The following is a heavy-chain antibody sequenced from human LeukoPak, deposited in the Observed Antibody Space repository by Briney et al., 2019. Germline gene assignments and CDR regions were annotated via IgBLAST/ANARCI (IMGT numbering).Heavy chain of an antibody. D-gene: IGHD5-18*01. J-gene: IGHJ4*02. CDR3: ARGAAGYSYG. V-gene: IGHV4-34*01. CDR2: INHSGST. CDR1: GGSFSGYY. Sequence: SETLSLTCAVYGGSFSGYYWSWIRQPPGKGLEWIGEINHSGSTNYNPSLKSRVTISVDTSKNQFSLKLSSVTAADTAVYYCARGAAGYSYGWGQGTLVTVSS.